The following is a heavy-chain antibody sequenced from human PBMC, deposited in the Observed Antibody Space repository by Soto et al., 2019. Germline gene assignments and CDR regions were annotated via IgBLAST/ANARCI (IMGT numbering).Heavy chain of an antibody. Sequence: SGPTLVNPTQTLTLTCTFSGFSLSTSGMCVSWIRQPPGKALEWLARIDWDDDKYYSTSLKTRLTISKDTSKNQVVLTMTNMEPVDTATYYCARFTAPGVYFDYRGRGTLVTVSS. J-gene: IGHJ4*02. CDR1: GFSLSTSGMC. CDR3: ARFTAPGVYFDY. V-gene: IGHV2-70*11. CDR2: IDWDDDK. D-gene: IGHD2-8*01.